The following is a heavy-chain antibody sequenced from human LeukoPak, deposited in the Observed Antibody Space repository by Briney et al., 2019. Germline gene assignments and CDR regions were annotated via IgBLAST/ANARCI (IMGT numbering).Heavy chain of an antibody. Sequence: GGSLRLSCAASGFTFSSYAMHWVRQAPGKGLEYVSAISSNGGSTYYANSVKGRFTISRDNSKNTLYLQMGSLRAEDVAVYYCARAERVVGATTYFYFDYWGQGTLVTVSS. CDR2: ISSNGGST. CDR1: GFTFSSYA. J-gene: IGHJ4*02. V-gene: IGHV3-64*01. CDR3: ARAERVVGATTYFYFDY. D-gene: IGHD1-26*01.